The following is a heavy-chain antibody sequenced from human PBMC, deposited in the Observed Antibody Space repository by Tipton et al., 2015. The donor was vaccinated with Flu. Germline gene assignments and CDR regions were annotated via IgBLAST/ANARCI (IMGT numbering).Heavy chain of an antibody. J-gene: IGHJ4*02. D-gene: IGHD3-16*01. Sequence: GSLRLSCAASGFTFSSYWMHWVRQAPGKGLMWVSRINMDGRSTTFADSVKGRFTISRDNAKNTLYLQMDSLTAEDTAVYYCARGGIDGGYSTWDYWGQGTLVTASS. CDR1: GFTFSSYW. V-gene: IGHV3-74*03. CDR2: INMDGRST. CDR3: ARGGIDGGYSTWDY.